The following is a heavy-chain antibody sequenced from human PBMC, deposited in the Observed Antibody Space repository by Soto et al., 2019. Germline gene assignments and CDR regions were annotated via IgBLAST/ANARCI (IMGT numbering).Heavy chain of an antibody. V-gene: IGHV1-69*06. CDR1: GGAFMSYA. CDR2: IIPIFGTA. CDR3: ARCQGGSSPEDY. J-gene: IGHJ4*02. D-gene: IGHD6-6*01. Sequence: GASGKVSCKASGGAFMSYAISWVPQAPGQGLEWMGGIIPIFGTANYAQKFQGRVTITADKSISAAYLQWSSLKASDTAMYYCARCQGGSSPEDYWGQGTLVTVSS.